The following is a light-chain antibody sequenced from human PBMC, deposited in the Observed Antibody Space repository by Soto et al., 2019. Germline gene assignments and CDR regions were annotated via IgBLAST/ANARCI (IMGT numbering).Light chain of an antibody. Sequence: EIVLTQSPGTLSLSPGERATLSGRASQSVSSNYLAWYQQRPGQPPRLLISGASSRATGIPDRFSGSGSGTDFTLTISRLEPEDFAVYHCQQYGGAPWTFGQGTKVEIK. J-gene: IGKJ1*01. CDR1: QSVSSNY. CDR3: QQYGGAPWT. V-gene: IGKV3-20*01. CDR2: GAS.